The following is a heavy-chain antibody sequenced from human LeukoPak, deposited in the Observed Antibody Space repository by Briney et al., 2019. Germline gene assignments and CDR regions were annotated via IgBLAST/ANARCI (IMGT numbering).Heavy chain of an antibody. Sequence: ASVKVSCKASGYTFTSYAMHWVRQAPGRRLEWMGWINAGNGNTKYSQKFQGRVTITRDTSASTAYMELSSLRSEDTAVYYCAREGLLLWFGELGKNWFDPWGQGTLVTVSS. CDR1: GYTFTSYA. V-gene: IGHV1-3*01. CDR3: AREGLLLWFGELGKNWFDP. CDR2: INAGNGNT. D-gene: IGHD3-10*01. J-gene: IGHJ5*02.